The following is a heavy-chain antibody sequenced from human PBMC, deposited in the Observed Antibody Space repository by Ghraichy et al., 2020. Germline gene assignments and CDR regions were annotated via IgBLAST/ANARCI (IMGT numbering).Heavy chain of an antibody. CDR3: ARRYCSSTSCPNWFDP. V-gene: IGHV4-39*07. CDR2: IYYSGST. Sequence: SETLSLTCTVSGGSISSSSYYWGWIRQPPGKGLEWIGSIYYSGSTYYNPSLKSRVTISVDTSKNQFSLKLSSVTAADTAVYYCARRYCSSTSCPNWFDPWGQGTLVTVSS. D-gene: IGHD2-2*01. J-gene: IGHJ5*02. CDR1: GGSISSSSYY.